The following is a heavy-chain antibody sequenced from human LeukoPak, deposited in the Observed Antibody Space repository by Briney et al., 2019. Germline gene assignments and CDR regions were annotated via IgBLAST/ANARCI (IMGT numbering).Heavy chain of an antibody. J-gene: IGHJ4*02. D-gene: IGHD5-24*01. V-gene: IGHV3-15*01. Sequence: GSLRLSCAASGFTFSNAWMSWVRQAPGKGLEWVCRIKSKTDGGTTDYAAPVKGRFTISRDDSKNTLYLQMNSLKTEDTAVYYCTTPIMVATTSDYWGQGTLVTVSS. CDR1: GFTFSNAW. CDR2: IKSKTDGGTT. CDR3: TTPIMVATTSDY.